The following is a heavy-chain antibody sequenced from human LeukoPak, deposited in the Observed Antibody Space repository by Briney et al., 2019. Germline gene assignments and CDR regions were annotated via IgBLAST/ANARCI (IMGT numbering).Heavy chain of an antibody. Sequence: SETLSPTCTVSGGSISTYYWGWIRQPPGKGLEWMGYFYYSGSTNYNPPLKSRVTVSLDTSKNQFSLKLSSVTAADAAVYYCARDLRVGGSSGWYAFDIWGQGTMVIVSS. J-gene: IGHJ3*02. CDR1: GGSISTYY. D-gene: IGHD6-19*01. CDR3: ARDLRVGGSSGWYAFDI. CDR2: FYYSGST. V-gene: IGHV4-59*01.